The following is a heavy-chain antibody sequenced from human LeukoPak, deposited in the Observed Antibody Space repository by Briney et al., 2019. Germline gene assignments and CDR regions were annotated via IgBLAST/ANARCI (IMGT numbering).Heavy chain of an antibody. J-gene: IGHJ4*02. Sequence: ASVKVSCKASGYTFTGYYMHWVRQAPGQGLEWMGWINPNSGGTNYAQKFQGRVTMTRDTSISTAYMELSRLRSDDTAVYYCARDQAFGYYYDSSGYPTYWGQGTLVTVSS. D-gene: IGHD3-22*01. CDR3: ARDQAFGYYYDSSGYPTY. V-gene: IGHV1-2*02. CDR1: GYTFTGYY. CDR2: INPNSGGT.